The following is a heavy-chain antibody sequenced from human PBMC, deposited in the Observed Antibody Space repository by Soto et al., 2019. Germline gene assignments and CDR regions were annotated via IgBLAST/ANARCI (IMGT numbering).Heavy chain of an antibody. CDR2: ISAYNGNT. J-gene: IGHJ4*02. V-gene: IGHV1-18*01. CDR1: GYTFTSYG. Sequence: PSVKVSCKASGYTFTSYGISWVRQAPGQGLEWMGWISAYNGNTNYAQKLQGRVTMTTDTSTSTAYMELRSLRSDDTAVYYCARSPDTAMAHDYWGQGTLVTVSS. CDR3: ARSPDTAMAHDY. D-gene: IGHD5-18*01.